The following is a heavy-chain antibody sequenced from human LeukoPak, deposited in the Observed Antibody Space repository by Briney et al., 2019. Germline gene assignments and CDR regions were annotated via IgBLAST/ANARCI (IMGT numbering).Heavy chain of an antibody. J-gene: IGHJ4*02. CDR1: GGSISSSSYY. CDR2: IYYSGST. Sequence: SETLSLTCTVSGGSISSSSYYWGWIRQPPGKGLEWIGSIYYSGSTYYNPSLKSRVTISVGTSKNQFSLELSSVTAADTAVYYCASWLINCSSTSCPWDYWGQGTLVTVSS. V-gene: IGHV4-39*07. CDR3: ASWLINCSSTSCPWDY. D-gene: IGHD2-2*01.